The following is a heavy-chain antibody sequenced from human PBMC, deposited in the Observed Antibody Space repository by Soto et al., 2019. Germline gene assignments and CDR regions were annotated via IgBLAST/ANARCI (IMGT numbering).Heavy chain of an antibody. Sequence: SVKVSCKASGGTFSSYAISWVRQAPGQGLEWMGGIIPIFGTANYAQKFQGRVTITADKSTSTAYMELSSLRSEDTAVYYCARDEVTASNYYYGMDVWGQGTTVTVSS. CDR1: GGTFSSYA. CDR3: ARDEVTASNYYYGMDV. V-gene: IGHV1-69*06. CDR2: IIPIFGTA. D-gene: IGHD2-21*02. J-gene: IGHJ6*02.